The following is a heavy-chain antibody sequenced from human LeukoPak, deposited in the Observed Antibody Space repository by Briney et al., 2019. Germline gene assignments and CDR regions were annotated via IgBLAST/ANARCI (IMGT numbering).Heavy chain of an antibody. D-gene: IGHD1-26*01. CDR3: AREVKWELPDY. V-gene: IGHV3-48*03. J-gene: IGHJ4*02. Sequence: GGSLRLSCAASGFTFSAYEMNWVRQAPGKGLEWVSYITADGTNKYDADSVKGRFTISRDNAKNSLYLQMNSLRVDDTAIYYCAREVKWELPDYWGQGTLVTVSS. CDR1: GFTFSAYE. CDR2: ITADGTNK.